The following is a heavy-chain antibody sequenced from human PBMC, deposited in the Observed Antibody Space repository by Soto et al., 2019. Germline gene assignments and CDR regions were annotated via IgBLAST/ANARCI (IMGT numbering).Heavy chain of an antibody. CDR1: GFTFIYAW. J-gene: IGHJ5*02. Sequence: EVQLVESGGGLVKPGGSLRLSCEASGFTFIYAWMNWVCQALGKGLEWVGHIKSNTDGGTTDYAAPVNGRFTISRDDSKTTLYLQMNSLKTEDTAVYYCTPDPILAPAGGSDPWGQGTLVTVSS. D-gene: IGHD6-13*01. CDR3: TPDPILAPAGGSDP. V-gene: IGHV3-15*01. CDR2: IKSNTDGGTT.